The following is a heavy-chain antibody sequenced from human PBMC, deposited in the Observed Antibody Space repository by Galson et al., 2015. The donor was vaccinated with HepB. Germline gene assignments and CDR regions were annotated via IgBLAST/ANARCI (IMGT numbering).Heavy chain of an antibody. J-gene: IGHJ4*02. CDR2: ISSSSSTI. D-gene: IGHD2-2*01. V-gene: IGHV3-48*02. Sequence: SLRLSCAASGFTFSSYSMNWVRQAPGKGLEWVSYISSSSSTIYYADSVEGRFTISRDNAKNSLYLQMNSLRDEDTAVYYCARDYGYCSGTSCYTFDYWGQGTLVTVSS. CDR3: ARDYGYCSGTSCYTFDY. CDR1: GFTFSSYS.